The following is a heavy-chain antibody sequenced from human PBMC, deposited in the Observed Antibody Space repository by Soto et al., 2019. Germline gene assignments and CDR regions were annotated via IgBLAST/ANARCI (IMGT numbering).Heavy chain of an antibody. D-gene: IGHD2-15*01. CDR3: ARDVGIVVVVAASEQDY. Sequence: QVQLVESGGGVVQPGRSLRLSCAASGFTFSSYAMHWVRQAPGKGLEWVAVISYDGSNKYYADSVKGRFTISRDNSKNTLYLQMNSLRAEDTAVYYCARDVGIVVVVAASEQDYWGQGTLVTVSS. CDR1: GFTFSSYA. J-gene: IGHJ4*02. CDR2: ISYDGSNK. V-gene: IGHV3-30-3*01.